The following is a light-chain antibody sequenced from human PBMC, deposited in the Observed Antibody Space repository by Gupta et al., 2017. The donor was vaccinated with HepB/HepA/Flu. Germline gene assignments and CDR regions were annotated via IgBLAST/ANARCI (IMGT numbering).Light chain of an antibody. CDR1: QSVSSSF. CDR2: GAS. J-gene: IGKJ1*01. V-gene: IGKV3-20*01. CDR3: QQYGDSPQT. Sequence: ETATLSCRTSQSVSSSFLAWYQQKPGQAPRLLIYGASSRATGIPDRFSGSGSGTDFTLTISRLEPDDFAVYFCQQYGDSPQTFGQGTKVEIE.